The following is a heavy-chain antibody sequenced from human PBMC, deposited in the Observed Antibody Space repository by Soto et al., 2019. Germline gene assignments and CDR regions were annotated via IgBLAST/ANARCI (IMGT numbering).Heavy chain of an antibody. D-gene: IGHD5-18*01. V-gene: IGHV1-18*01. CDR2: ISGYNGNT. Sequence: QVRLVQSGAEVKKPGASVKVSCKASGYTFSNYGISWVRQGPGQGLEWMGWISGYNGNTHYEEKVQDRIKMTTDTSTSRTYLELRSLRSDDTAVYFCARDPGFGFGYSYAFAMDVWGQGTTVTVSS. CDR3: ARDPGFGFGYSYAFAMDV. J-gene: IGHJ6*02. CDR1: GYTFSNYG.